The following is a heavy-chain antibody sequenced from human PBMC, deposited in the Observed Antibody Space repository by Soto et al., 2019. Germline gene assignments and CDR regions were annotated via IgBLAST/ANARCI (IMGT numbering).Heavy chain of an antibody. CDR3: AREPGYSSSRNYYYGMDV. Sequence: EVQLVESGGGLVKPGGSLRLSCAASGFTFSSYSMKWVRQAPGKGLEWVSSISSSSSYIDYADSVKGRFTISRDNAKNSLYLQMNSLRAEDTAVYYCAREPGYSSSRNYYYGMDVWGQGTTVTVSS. D-gene: IGHD6-13*01. CDR2: ISSSSSYI. J-gene: IGHJ6*02. CDR1: GFTFSSYS. V-gene: IGHV3-21*01.